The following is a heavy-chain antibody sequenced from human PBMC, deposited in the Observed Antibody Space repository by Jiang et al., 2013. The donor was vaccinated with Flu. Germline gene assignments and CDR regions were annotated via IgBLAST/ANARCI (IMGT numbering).Heavy chain of an antibody. V-gene: IGHV4-39*01. D-gene: IGHD6-13*01. Sequence: LLKPSETLSLTCTVSGGSISSSRYYWGWIRQPPGKGLEWIGSIYFTGSTYYNLSLKSRVTMSIDTSKSQFSLKLSSVTAADTAVYYCARRATAAAWDWYFDLWGRGTLVTVSS. J-gene: IGHJ2*01. CDR1: GGSISSSRYY. CDR3: ARRATAAAWDWYFDL. CDR2: IYFTGST.